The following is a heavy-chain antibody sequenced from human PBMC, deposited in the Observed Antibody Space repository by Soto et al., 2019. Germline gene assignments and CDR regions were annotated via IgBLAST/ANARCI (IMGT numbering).Heavy chain of an antibody. J-gene: IGHJ3*02. V-gene: IGHV4-31*03. CDR2: IYYSGST. CDR3: ARDPGYSYGPGEAAFDI. Sequence: QVQLQESGPGLVKPSQTLSLTCTVSGGSICSGGYYWSWIRQHPGKGLEWIGYIYYSGSTYYNPSLKSRVTISVDTSKNPFSLKLSSVTAADTAVYYCARDPGYSYGPGEAAFDIWGQGTMVTVSS. CDR1: GGSICSGGYY. D-gene: IGHD5-18*01.